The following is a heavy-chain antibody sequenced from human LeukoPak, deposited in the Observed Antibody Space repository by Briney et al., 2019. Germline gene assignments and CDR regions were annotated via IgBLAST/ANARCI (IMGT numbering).Heavy chain of an antibody. V-gene: IGHV3-74*01. CDR3: ARSRYTGSHFDY. D-gene: IGHD1-26*01. CDR1: GFTFSSYW. J-gene: IGHJ4*02. CDR2: INSDGSSL. Sequence: PGGSLRLSCAASGFTFSSYWVQWVRQAPGKGLVWISRINSDGSSLSYADPVKGRFTISRDNAKNTVYLQMNSLRAEDTAVCYCARSRYTGSHFDYWGQGTLVTVSS.